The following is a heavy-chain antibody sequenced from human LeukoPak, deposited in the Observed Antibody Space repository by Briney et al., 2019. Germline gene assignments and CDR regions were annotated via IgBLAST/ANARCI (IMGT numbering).Heavy chain of an antibody. J-gene: IGHJ6*02. CDR1: GFTFSSYS. Sequence: GGSLRLSCAASGFTFSSYSMNWVRQAPGKGLEWVSSITSSNNYIYYADSVKGRFTISRGNAKNSLYLQMNSLRAEDTAVYYCARGIMIFGVAYYYGMDVWGQGTTVTVSS. CDR2: ITSSNNYI. CDR3: ARGIMIFGVAYYYGMDV. D-gene: IGHD3-3*01. V-gene: IGHV3-21*01.